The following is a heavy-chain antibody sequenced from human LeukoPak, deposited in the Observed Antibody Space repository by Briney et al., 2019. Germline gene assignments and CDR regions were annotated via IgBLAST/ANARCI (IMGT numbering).Heavy chain of an antibody. V-gene: IGHV4-34*01. CDR3: ASGITTVTNFDY. Sequence: SETLSLTCAVYGGSFSGYYWSWIRQPPGKGLEWIGEINHSGSTNYNPSLKSRVTISVDASKNQFSLKLSSVTAADTAVYYCASGITTVTNFDYWGQGTLVTVSS. CDR1: GGSFSGYY. CDR2: INHSGST. J-gene: IGHJ4*02. D-gene: IGHD4-11*01.